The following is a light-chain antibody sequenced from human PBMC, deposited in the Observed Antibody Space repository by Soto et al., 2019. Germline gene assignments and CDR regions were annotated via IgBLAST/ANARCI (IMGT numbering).Light chain of an antibody. V-gene: IGKV3-15*01. CDR3: QQYNDWPPVT. CDR1: QSVSGN. Sequence: EIVMTQSPATLSVSPGERATLSCRASQSVSGNLAWYQQKPGQAPRLLIYGASTRTTGIPARFSGSVSGTEFTLTIRSLQSEDFAFYYCQQYNDWPPVTFGGGTKVEIK. J-gene: IGKJ4*01. CDR2: GAS.